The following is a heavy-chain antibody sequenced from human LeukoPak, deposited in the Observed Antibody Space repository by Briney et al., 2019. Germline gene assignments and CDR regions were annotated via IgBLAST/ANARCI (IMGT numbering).Heavy chain of an antibody. D-gene: IGHD2-2*01. CDR3: ATCSSTSCTNLDY. Sequence: ASVKVSCNSSGYTFTSYDINWVRQAPGQGLEWMGWMNPNSGNTGYAQKFQGRVTITRNTSISTAYMELSSLRSEDTAVYYCATCSSTSCTNLDYWGQGHLIIV. CDR1: GYTFTSYD. CDR2: MNPNSGNT. V-gene: IGHV1-8*03. J-gene: IGHJ4*02.